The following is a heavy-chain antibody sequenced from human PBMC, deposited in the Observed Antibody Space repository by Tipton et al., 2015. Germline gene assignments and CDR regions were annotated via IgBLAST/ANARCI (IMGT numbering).Heavy chain of an antibody. V-gene: IGHV1-18*01. J-gene: IGHJ4*02. CDR3: ARGDSSGPDY. CDR2: ISAFSGNT. D-gene: IGHD6-19*01. Sequence: VQLVQSGAEMKRPGASLKISCKASGCTFDTYYINWVRQAPGQGLEWMGWISAFSGNTNYAQKFQGRVTMTTDTSTTTAYMELRSLRFDDTAVYYCARGDSSGPDYWGQGTLVTVSS. CDR1: GCTFDTYY.